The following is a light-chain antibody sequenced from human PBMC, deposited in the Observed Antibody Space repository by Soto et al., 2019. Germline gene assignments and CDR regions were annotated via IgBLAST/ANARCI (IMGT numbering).Light chain of an antibody. J-gene: IGLJ1*01. CDR2: GNS. V-gene: IGLV1-40*01. Sequence: QSVLTQPPSVSGAPGQRVTISCTGSSSNIGAGYDVHWYQQLPGTAPKLLIYGNSNRPSGVPDRFSGSKSGTSASLAITGLQAEDEADYYCQSSPRSPSGHVFGPGTKVPVL. CDR3: QSSPRSPSGHV. CDR1: SSNIGAGYD.